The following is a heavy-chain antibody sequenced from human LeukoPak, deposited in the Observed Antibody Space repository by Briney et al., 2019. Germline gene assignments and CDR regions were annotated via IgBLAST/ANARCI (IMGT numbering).Heavy chain of an antibody. CDR1: GYXFTSYY. CDR2: INPYSGAI. Sequence: ASVKVSCKASGYXFTSYYIHWVRQAPGQGLEWMGWINPYSGAINYAQKFQGRVTLTRDTSISTAYMELSRLTSGDTAVYYCARDPKSQLLLDYWSQGTLVTVSS. CDR3: ARDPKSQLLLDY. V-gene: IGHV1-2*02. D-gene: IGHD2-2*01. J-gene: IGHJ4*02.